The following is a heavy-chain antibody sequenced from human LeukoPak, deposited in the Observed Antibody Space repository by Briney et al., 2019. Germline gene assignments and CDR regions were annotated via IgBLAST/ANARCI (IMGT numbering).Heavy chain of an antibody. D-gene: IGHD3-22*01. CDR3: ARIWWYYYDSRGYYLIDY. CDR2: ISAYNGNT. CDR1: GYTFTSYG. Sequence: GASVKVSRKASGYTFTSYGISWVRQAPGQGLEWMGWISAYNGNTNYAQKLQGRVTMTTDTSTSSAYMELRSLRSDDTAVYYCARIWWYYYDSRGYYLIDYWGQGTLVTVSS. J-gene: IGHJ4*02. V-gene: IGHV1-18*01.